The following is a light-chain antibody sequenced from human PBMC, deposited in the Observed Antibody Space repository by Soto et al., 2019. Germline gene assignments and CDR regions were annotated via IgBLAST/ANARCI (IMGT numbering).Light chain of an antibody. CDR3: NSYTSSATLL. Sequence: QSALTQPASVSGSPGQSITISCTGTSSDVGGYNFVSWYQQHPGKAPKLIIYEVGNRPSGVSDRFSGSKSGNTASLTISGLQAEDEADYYCNSYTSSATLLFGGGTKLTVL. CDR2: EVG. V-gene: IGLV2-14*01. J-gene: IGLJ2*01. CDR1: SSDVGGYNF.